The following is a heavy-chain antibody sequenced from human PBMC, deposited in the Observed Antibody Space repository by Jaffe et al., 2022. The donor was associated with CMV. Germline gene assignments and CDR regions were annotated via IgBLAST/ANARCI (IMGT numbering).Heavy chain of an antibody. CDR1: GYTFTSYD. D-gene: IGHD2-15*01. CDR3: ARISLCSGGSCYTENFDY. CDR2: MNPNSGNT. V-gene: IGHV1-8*01. J-gene: IGHJ4*02. Sequence: QVQLVQSGAEVKKPGASVKVSCKASGYTFTSYDINWVRQATGQGLEWMGWMNPNSGNTGYAQKFQGRVTMTRNTSISTAYMELSSLRSEDTAVYYCARISLCSGGSCYTENFDYWGQGTLVTVSS.